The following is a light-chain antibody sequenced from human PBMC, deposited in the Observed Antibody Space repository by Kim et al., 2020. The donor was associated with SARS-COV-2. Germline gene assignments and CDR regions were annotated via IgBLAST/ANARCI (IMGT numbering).Light chain of an antibody. V-gene: IGKV3-11*01. Sequence: SPGERAALSCRASQSVSSYLAWYQQKPGQAPRLLIYDASNRATGIPARFSGSGSGTDFTLTINSLEPEDFAVYYCQQRTNWPPMSTFGQGTKLEI. CDR2: DAS. CDR3: QQRTNWPPMST. CDR1: QSVSSY. J-gene: IGKJ2*01.